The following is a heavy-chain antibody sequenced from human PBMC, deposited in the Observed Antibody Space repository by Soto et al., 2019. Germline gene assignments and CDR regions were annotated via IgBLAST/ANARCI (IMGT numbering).Heavy chain of an antibody. D-gene: IGHD6-13*01. J-gene: IGHJ4*01. V-gene: IGHV3-23*01. CDR2: ITGSGVGT. CDR3: AKRPLTAAGFDY. Sequence: EVQLLESGGGLVQPGGSLRLSCAASGFTFSNYAMTWVRQAPGKGLEWVSVITGSGVGTYFVDSVKGRFTISRDKSKNTVYLQMNSLRAEDTAVYYCAKRPLTAAGFDYWGQGTLVTVSS. CDR1: GFTFSNYA.